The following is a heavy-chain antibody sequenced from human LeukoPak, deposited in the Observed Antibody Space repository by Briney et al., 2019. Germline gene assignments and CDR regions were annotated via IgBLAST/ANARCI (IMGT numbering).Heavy chain of an antibody. D-gene: IGHD3-22*01. CDR3: ARSGYYYDSSDLIDY. J-gene: IGHJ4*02. CDR1: EFTFSTYW. CDR2: IKEDGGEK. V-gene: IGHV3-7*01. Sequence: GGSLRLSCAASEFTFSTYWMTWVRQAPGKGLEWVANIKEDGGEKYYVDSVKGRFTISRDNAKNSLYLQMNSLRAEDTAVYYCARSGYYYDSSDLIDYWGQGTLVTVSS.